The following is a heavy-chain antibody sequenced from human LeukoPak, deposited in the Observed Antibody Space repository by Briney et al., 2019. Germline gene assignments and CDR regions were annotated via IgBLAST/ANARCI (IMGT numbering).Heavy chain of an antibody. V-gene: IGHV4-59*01. J-gene: IGHJ6*03. D-gene: IGHD3-3*01. CDR1: GGSISSYY. Sequence: PSETLSLTCTVSGGSISSYYWSWIRQPPGKGLEWIGYIYYSGSTNYNPSLKSRVTISVDTSKNQFSLKLSSVTAADTAVYYCARGRFWSGYCSHSEWWDYYYYMDVWGKGTTVTVSS. CDR2: IYYSGST. CDR3: ARGRFWSGYCSHSEWWDYYYYMDV.